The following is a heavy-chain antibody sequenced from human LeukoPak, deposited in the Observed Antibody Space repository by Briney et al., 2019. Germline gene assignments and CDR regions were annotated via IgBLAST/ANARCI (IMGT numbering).Heavy chain of an antibody. CDR3: ARLYYYDSSGYLIQYFDY. Sequence: SETLSLTCTVSGGSISSGGYYWSWIRQHPGKGLEWIGYIYYSGSTYYNPSLKSRVTISVDTSKNQFSLKLSSVTAADTAVYYCARLYYYDSSGYLIQYFDYWGQGTLVTVSS. V-gene: IGHV4-31*03. D-gene: IGHD3-22*01. CDR2: IYYSGST. CDR1: GGSISSGGYY. J-gene: IGHJ4*02.